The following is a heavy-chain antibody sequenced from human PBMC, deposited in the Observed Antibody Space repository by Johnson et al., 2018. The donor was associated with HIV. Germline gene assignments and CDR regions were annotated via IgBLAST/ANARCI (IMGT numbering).Heavy chain of an antibody. V-gene: IGHV3-30*18. CDR2: ISYDGSNK. Sequence: QMQLVESGGGVVQPGTSLRLSCSASGFSVSSNYMTWVRQAPGKGLEWVAVISYDGSNKYYADSVKGRFTISRDNSKNTLYLQMNSLRAEDTAVYYCAKDESFIGVVPAAPEGIWGQGTMVTVSS. CDR3: AKDESFIGVVPAAPEGI. D-gene: IGHD2-2*01. J-gene: IGHJ3*02. CDR1: GFSVSSNY.